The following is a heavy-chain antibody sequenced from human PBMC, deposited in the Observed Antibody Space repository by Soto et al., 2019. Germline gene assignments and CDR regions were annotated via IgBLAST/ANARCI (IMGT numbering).Heavy chain of an antibody. Sequence: SETLSLTCAVYGGSFSGYYWSWIRQHPGKGLEWIGEINHSGSTNYNPSLKSRVTISVDTSKNQFSLKLSSVTAADTAVYYCARGGSKLNITMVRGVISFDPWGQGTLVTVSS. CDR1: GGSFSGYY. V-gene: IGHV4-34*01. D-gene: IGHD3-10*01. CDR2: INHSGST. CDR3: ARGGSKLNITMVRGVISFDP. J-gene: IGHJ5*02.